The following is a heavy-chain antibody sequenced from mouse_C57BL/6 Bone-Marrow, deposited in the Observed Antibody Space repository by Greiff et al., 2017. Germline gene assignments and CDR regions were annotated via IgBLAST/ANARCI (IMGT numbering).Heavy chain of an antibody. CDR1: GYTFTSYW. D-gene: IGHD2-4*01. CDR2: IDPSDSYT. Sequence: QVQLQQPGAELVMPGASVKLSCKASGYTFTSYWMHWVKQRPGQGLEWIGEIDPSDSYTNYNQKFKGKSTLTVDKSSSTAYMQLSSLTSEDSAVYYCAREGGLRPGFAYWGQVTLVTVSA. V-gene: IGHV1-69*01. J-gene: IGHJ3*01. CDR3: AREGGLRPGFAY.